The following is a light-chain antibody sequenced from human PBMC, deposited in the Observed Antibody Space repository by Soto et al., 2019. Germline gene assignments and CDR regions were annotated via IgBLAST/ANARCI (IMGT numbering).Light chain of an antibody. CDR3: AAWDDSLNVVL. CDR2: STN. Sequence: QSVLTQPHSASGTPGQGVTISGSGSSSNIGSKTVNWYQQLPGSAPKLLIYSTNQRPSGVPDRFSGSKSGTSASLAISGLQSEDEADYYWAAWDDSLNVVLFGGGTKVTVL. CDR1: SSNIGSKT. V-gene: IGLV1-44*01. J-gene: IGLJ2*01.